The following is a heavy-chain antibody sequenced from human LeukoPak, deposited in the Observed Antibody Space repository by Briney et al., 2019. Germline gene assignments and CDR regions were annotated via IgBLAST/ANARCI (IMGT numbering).Heavy chain of an antibody. CDR2: IYYSGST. Sequence: SETLSLTCTVSGGSISSSSYYWGWIRQPPGKGLEWIGSIYYSGSTYYSPSLKSRVTISVDTSKNQFSLKLTSVTAADTAVYYCARPSHYGDYAFDIWGQGTMVTVSS. J-gene: IGHJ3*02. D-gene: IGHD4-17*01. CDR1: GGSISSSSYY. V-gene: IGHV4-39*07. CDR3: ARPSHYGDYAFDI.